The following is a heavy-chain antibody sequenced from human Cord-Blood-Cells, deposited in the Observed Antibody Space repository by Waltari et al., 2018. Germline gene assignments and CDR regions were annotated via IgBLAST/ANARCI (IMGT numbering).Heavy chain of an antibody. CDR1: GGSISSGGYY. J-gene: IGHJ4*02. Sequence: QVQLQESGPGLVKPSQTLSLTCTVSGGSISSGGYYWSCIRQPPGKGLEWIGYIYYSGSPYYNPSLKSRVTISVDTSKNQFSLKLSSVTAADTAVYYCARAPDYGDYLGSAIDYWGQGTLVTVSS. CDR2: IYYSGSP. CDR3: ARAPDYGDYLGSAIDY. V-gene: IGHV4-31*03. D-gene: IGHD4-17*01.